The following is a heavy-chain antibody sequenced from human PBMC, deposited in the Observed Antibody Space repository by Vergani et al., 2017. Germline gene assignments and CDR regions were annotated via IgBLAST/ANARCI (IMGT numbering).Heavy chain of an antibody. J-gene: IGHJ2*01. V-gene: IGHV3-30-3*01. CDR1: GFTFSSYA. CDR3: ARDGGYSSGWPYWYFDL. D-gene: IGHD6-19*01. Sequence: QVQLVESGGGVVQPGRSLRLSCAASGFTFSSYAMHWVRQAPGKGLEWVAVISYDGSNKYYADSVKGRFTISRDNSKNTLYLQMNSLRAEDTAVYYCARDGGYSSGWPYWYFDLWGRCTLVTVSS. CDR2: ISYDGSNK.